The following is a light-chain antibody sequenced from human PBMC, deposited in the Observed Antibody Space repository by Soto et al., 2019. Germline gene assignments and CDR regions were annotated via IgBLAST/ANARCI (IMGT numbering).Light chain of an antibody. J-gene: IGKJ2*01. CDR3: QQYNSYSPYT. V-gene: IGKV1-5*01. CDR2: DAS. CDR1: QSISSW. Sequence: DIQMTQSPSTLSASVGDRVTITCRASQSISSWLAWYQQKPGKAPKLLIYDASSLESGVPSRFSGSGSGTEFTLTISSLQPDDFATYSCQQYNSYSPYTFGQGTQLEIK.